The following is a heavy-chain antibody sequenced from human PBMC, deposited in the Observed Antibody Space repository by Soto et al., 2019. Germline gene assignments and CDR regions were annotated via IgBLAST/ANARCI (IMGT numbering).Heavy chain of an antibody. J-gene: IGHJ6*02. CDR2: ISAYNGNT. Sequence: ASVKVSGKASGYTFTSYGISWVRQAPRQGLEWMGWISAYNGNTNYAQKLQGRVTMTTDTSTSTAYMELRSLRSDDTAVYYCARILYDILTGYGMDVWGQGTTVTVSS. D-gene: IGHD3-9*01. CDR1: GYTFTSYG. CDR3: ARILYDILTGYGMDV. V-gene: IGHV1-18*01.